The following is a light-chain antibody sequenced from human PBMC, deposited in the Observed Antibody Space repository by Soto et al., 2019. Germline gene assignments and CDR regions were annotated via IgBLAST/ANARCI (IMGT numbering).Light chain of an antibody. CDR2: TAS. Sequence: EIVLTQSPATLSLSPGDRATLSCRASQTMRSSHLAWDQQKPGQAPRLLIYTASTRTFDVPDRFSGSGSGTDFTLTITRLQPEDFAVYYCQHYGNSVTFGGGTRVEIK. J-gene: IGKJ4*01. CDR1: QTMRSSH. V-gene: IGKV3-20*01. CDR3: QHYGNSVT.